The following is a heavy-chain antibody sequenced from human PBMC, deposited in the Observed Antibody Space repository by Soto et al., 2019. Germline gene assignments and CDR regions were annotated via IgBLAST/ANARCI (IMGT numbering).Heavy chain of an antibody. CDR1: GYTFTSYY. CDR2: INPSGGST. V-gene: IGHV1-46*01. CDR3: ARAYPLYGDYDVRDYYYYGMDV. Sequence: ASVKVSCKASGYTFTSYYMHWVRQAPGQGLEWMGIINPSGGSTSYAQKFQGRVTMTRDTSTSTVYMELSSLRSEDTAVYYCARAYPLYGDYDVRDYYYYGMDVWGQGTTVTVSS. J-gene: IGHJ6*02. D-gene: IGHD4-17*01.